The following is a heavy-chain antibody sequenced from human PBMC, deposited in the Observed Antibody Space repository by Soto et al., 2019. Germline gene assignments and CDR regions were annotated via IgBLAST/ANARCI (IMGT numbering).Heavy chain of an antibody. J-gene: IGHJ5*02. CDR1: GGTVASSHW. CDR2: VYHTGDT. Sequence: QVQLQESGPRLVKPSESLSLTCGVSGGTVASSHWWSLVRQSPGRGLEWIGNVYHTGDTNFNPSLQSRVNFSVDKSNHQFSLRLTSVTAADTAVYFCAREIVTAGGNNYFDPWGPGTLVTVSS. V-gene: IGHV4-4*02. CDR3: AREIVTAGGNNYFDP. D-gene: IGHD2-21*02.